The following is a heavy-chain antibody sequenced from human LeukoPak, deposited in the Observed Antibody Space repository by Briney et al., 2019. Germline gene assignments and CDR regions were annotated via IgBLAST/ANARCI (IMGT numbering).Heavy chain of an antibody. J-gene: IGHJ4*02. V-gene: IGHV4-39*01. CDR1: GGSISSSSYY. CDR3: ARPSWGLYYFDY. CDR2: IYYSGST. Sequence: NPSETLSLTCTVSGGSISSSSYYWGWIRQPPGKGLEWIGSIYYSGSTYYNPSLKSRVTISVDTSKNQFSLKLSSVTAADTAVYYCARPSWGLYYFDYWGQGTLVTVSS. D-gene: IGHD7-27*01.